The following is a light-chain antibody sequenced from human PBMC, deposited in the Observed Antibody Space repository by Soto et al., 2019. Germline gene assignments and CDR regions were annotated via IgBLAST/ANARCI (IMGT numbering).Light chain of an antibody. CDR3: QQYNYWPPLT. CDR1: QSVSSN. Sequence: ELVMTQSPATLSVSPGERVTLSCRASQSVSSNLAWYQQKPGQAPRLLIFGASTRATGIPARFSGSGSGTEFTLTISSLQSEDFAVYYCQQYNYWPPLTFGGGTKVEIK. V-gene: IGKV3-15*01. CDR2: GAS. J-gene: IGKJ4*01.